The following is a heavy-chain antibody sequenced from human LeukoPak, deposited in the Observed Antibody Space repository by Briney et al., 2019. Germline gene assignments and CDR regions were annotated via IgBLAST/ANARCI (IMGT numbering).Heavy chain of an antibody. Sequence: ASVKVSCKASGYTFTSYHMHWVRQAPGQGLEWMGIINPSGGTTNYAQKFRGRVTMTRDMSTSTAYMELSRLRSDDTAVYYCARGSHDWNYSGFDPWGQGTLVTVSS. CDR1: GYTFTSYH. CDR3: ARGSHDWNYSGFDP. CDR2: INPSGGTT. V-gene: IGHV1-46*01. D-gene: IGHD1-7*01. J-gene: IGHJ5*02.